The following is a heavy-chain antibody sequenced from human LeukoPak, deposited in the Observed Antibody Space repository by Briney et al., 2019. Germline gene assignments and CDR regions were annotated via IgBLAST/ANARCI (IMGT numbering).Heavy chain of an antibody. V-gene: IGHV4-39*01. Sequence: PSETLSLTCTVSGGSISSSSYYWGWIRQPPGKGLEWIGSIYYSGSTYYNPSLKSRVTISVDTSKNQFSLRLSSVTAADTAVYYCARRRYSSSWIGYWGQGTLVTVSS. CDR1: GGSISSSSYY. CDR2: IYYSGST. CDR3: ARRRYSSSWIGY. J-gene: IGHJ4*02. D-gene: IGHD6-13*01.